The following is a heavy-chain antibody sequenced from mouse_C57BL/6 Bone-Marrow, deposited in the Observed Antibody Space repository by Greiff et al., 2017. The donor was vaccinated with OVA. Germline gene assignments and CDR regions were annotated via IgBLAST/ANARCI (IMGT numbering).Heavy chain of an antibody. J-gene: IGHJ2*01. D-gene: IGHD2-4*01. CDR1: GYTFTSYW. Sequence: SGAELVKPGASVKLSCKASGYTFTSYWMHWVKQRPGQGLEWIGMIHPNSGSTNYNEKFKSKATLTVDKSSSTAYMQLSSLTSEDAAVYYCARRGYYDYDVDYFDYWGQGTTLTVSS. V-gene: IGHV1-64*01. CDR3: ARRGYYDYDVDYFDY. CDR2: IHPNSGST.